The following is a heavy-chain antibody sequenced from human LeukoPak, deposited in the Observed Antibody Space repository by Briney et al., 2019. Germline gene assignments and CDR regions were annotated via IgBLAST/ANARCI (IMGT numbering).Heavy chain of an antibody. CDR3: ASQVATSTNDYYYYYMDV. CDR1: GGTFSSYA. J-gene: IGHJ6*03. Sequence: ASVKVPCKASGGTFSSYAISWVRQAPGQGLEWMGGIIPIFGTANYAQKFQGRVTITADESTSTAYMELSSLRSEDTAVYYCASQVATSTNDYYYYYMDVWGKGTTVTISS. CDR2: IIPIFGTA. D-gene: IGHD5-12*01. V-gene: IGHV1-69*13.